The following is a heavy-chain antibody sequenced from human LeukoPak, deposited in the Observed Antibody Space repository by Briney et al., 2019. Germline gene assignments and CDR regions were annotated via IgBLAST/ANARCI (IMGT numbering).Heavy chain of an antibody. Sequence: SVKVSCKASGGTFSSYAISWVRQAPGQGLEWMGRIIPILGIANYAQKFQGRVTITADKSTSTAYMELSSLRSEDTAVYYCAREGLTYYYDSSSYYPYWGQGTLVTVSS. CDR2: IIPILGIA. J-gene: IGHJ4*02. CDR3: AREGLTYYYDSSSYYPY. D-gene: IGHD3-22*01. V-gene: IGHV1-69*04. CDR1: GGTFSSYA.